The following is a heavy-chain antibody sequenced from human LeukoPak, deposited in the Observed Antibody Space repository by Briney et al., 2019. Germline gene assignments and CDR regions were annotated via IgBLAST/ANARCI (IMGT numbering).Heavy chain of an antibody. Sequence: GASVKVSCKASGYTFTSYDINWVRQATGQGLEWMGWMNPNSGNTGYAQKFQGRVTMTRNTSVSTAYMELSSLRSEDTAVYYCARALTGSSWYPYYYYYMDVWGKGTTVTVSS. CDR2: MNPNSGNT. V-gene: IGHV1-8*01. J-gene: IGHJ6*03. CDR1: GYTFTSYD. CDR3: ARALTGSSWYPYYYYYMDV. D-gene: IGHD6-13*01.